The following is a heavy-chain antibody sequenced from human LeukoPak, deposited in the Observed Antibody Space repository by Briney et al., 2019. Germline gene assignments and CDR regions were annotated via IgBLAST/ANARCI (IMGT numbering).Heavy chain of an antibody. CDR3: AKVHRTYYDFWSGYYFDY. CDR2: IYSGGST. CDR1: GFTVSSKY. Sequence: GGSLRLSCAASGFTVSSKYMSWVRQAPGKGLEWVSVIYSGGSTYYADSVKGRFTISRDNSKNTLYLQMNSLRAEDTAVYYCAKVHRTYYDFWSGYYFDYWGQGTLVTVSS. D-gene: IGHD3-3*01. V-gene: IGHV3-66*01. J-gene: IGHJ4*02.